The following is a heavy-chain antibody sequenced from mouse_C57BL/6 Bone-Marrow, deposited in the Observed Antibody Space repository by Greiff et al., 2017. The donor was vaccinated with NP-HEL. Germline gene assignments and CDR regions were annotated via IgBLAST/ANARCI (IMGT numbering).Heavy chain of an antibody. J-gene: IGHJ1*03. D-gene: IGHD1-1*01. CDR1: GYTFTSYW. CDR2: IYPGSGST. V-gene: IGHV1-55*01. Sequence: QVQLQQPGAELVKPGSSFPMSCQASGYTFTSYWITLVKQRPGQGLEWIGDIYPGSGSTNYNEKFKSKATLTVDTSSSTAYMQLSSLTSEDSAVYYCARRDYYGSSYGYFDVWGTGTTVTVSS. CDR3: ARRDYYGSSYGYFDV.